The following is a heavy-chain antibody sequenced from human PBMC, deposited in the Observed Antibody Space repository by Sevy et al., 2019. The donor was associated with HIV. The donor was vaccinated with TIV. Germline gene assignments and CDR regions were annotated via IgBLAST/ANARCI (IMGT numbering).Heavy chain of an antibody. CDR3: ARDKGESSSSFLGELSY. D-gene: IGHD3-16*02. V-gene: IGHV3-30*04. CDR2: ISSDGRNK. Sequence: GGSLRLSCAASGFTFIRYAMNWVRQAPGKGLEWVAVISSDGRNKYYVDSVKGRFPISRDNSKNTLYPQMNSLRSEDTAVYYCARDKGESSSSFLGELSYWGQGTLVTVSS. J-gene: IGHJ4*02. CDR1: GFTFIRYA.